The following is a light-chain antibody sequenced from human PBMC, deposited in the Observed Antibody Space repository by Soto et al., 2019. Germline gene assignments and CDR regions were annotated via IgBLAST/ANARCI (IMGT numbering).Light chain of an antibody. V-gene: IGKV3-11*01. CDR2: DAS. CDR1: QSVSSY. J-gene: IGKJ1*01. CDR3: QQRSNCPRT. Sequence: EIVLTQSPATLSLSPGERATLSCRASQSVSSYLAWYQQKPGQAPRPLIYDASNRATGIPARFSGSGSGTDCTLTISSLEHGDVALYYCQQRSNCPRTFAQETKVQIK.